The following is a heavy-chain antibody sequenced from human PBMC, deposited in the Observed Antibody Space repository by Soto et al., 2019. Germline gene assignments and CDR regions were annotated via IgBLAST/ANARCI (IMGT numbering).Heavy chain of an antibody. D-gene: IGHD3-3*01. V-gene: IGHV3-23*01. CDR3: AKGPIVGVENIYDY. CDR2: MSGSGGTA. CDR1: GFTFSSSA. J-gene: IGHJ4*02. Sequence: EVQLLESGGGLVQPGGSLRLSCAASGFTFSSSAMSWVRQAPGKGLEWVSGMSGSGGTAYYRDSGKGRFTISRDNSKKTVYLQMNTLRAEDTGLYYCAKGPIVGVENIYDYWGQGTLVTVSS.